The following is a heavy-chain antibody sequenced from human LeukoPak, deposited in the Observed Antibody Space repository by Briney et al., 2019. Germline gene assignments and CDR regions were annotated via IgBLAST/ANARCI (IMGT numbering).Heavy chain of an antibody. J-gene: IGHJ4*02. CDR2: FDLEDGET. CDR1: GCTLTKLS. Sequence: GASVTVSCKVSGCTLTKLSMHWVRQAPGKGLEWMGGFDLEDGETDYAQKFQGRVTITKDTSTDTAYMELSSLRSADTAVYYCATDLRYCSGGSCYRDYWGQGTLVTVSS. D-gene: IGHD2-15*01. CDR3: ATDLRYCSGGSCYRDY. V-gene: IGHV1-24*01.